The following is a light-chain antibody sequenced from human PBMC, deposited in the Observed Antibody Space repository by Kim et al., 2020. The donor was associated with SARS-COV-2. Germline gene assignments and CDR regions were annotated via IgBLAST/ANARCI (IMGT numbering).Light chain of an antibody. V-gene: IGLV6-57*02. CDR1: SGSIASNY. Sequence: NFMLTQPHSVSESPGKTVTISCTGSSGSIASNYVQRYQQRPGSAHSTVIYEDNQRPSGVPDRFSGSIDSSSNSASLTISGLKTEDEADYYCQSYDSSNQGVFGGGTQLTAL. CDR3: QSYDSSNQGV. CDR2: EDN. J-gene: IGLJ7*02.